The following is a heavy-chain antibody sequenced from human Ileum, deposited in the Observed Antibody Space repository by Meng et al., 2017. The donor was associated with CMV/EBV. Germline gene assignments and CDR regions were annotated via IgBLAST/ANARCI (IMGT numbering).Heavy chain of an antibody. CDR1: GFSISSSGFY. V-gene: IGHV4-39*07. Sequence: LRERGPGRVKPSATLSLPCSVSGFSISSSGFYWAWIRQSPEKGLEWIGSIYFSGSTFDNPSLKSRATVSVDTSRNQFSLKLTSVTAADTAVYYCARAFYYDSSGNYARGGNYFDPWGQGTLVTVSS. J-gene: IGHJ5*02. CDR2: IYFSGST. D-gene: IGHD3-22*01. CDR3: ARAFYYDSSGNYARGGNYFDP.